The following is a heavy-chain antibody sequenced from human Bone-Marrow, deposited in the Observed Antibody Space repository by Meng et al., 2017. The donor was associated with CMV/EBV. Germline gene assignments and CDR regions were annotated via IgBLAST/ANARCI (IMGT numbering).Heavy chain of an antibody. CDR1: AVSVISGSYY. D-gene: IGHD5-18*01. J-gene: IGHJ4*02. CDR3: AREGGYSSPFDY. V-gene: IGHV4-61*01. CDR2: IFYTGKT. Sequence: SETLSLTCTVSAVSVISGSYYWSWIRQPPGKGLEWIGYIFYTGKTNYNPSLKSRGTISVDTSKNQFSLKLSSVTAADTAVYYCAREGGYSSPFDYWGQGTLVTVSS.